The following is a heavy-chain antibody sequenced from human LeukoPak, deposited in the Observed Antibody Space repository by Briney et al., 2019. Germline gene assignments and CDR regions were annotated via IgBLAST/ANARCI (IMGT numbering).Heavy chain of an antibody. V-gene: IGHV1-2*02. CDR1: GYTFTGYY. D-gene: IGHD3-22*01. CDR2: INPNSGGT. Sequence: VSVKVSCKASGYTFTGYYTHWVRQAPGQGLEWMGWINPNSGGTNYAQKFQGRVTMTRDTSISTAYMELSRLRSDDTAVYYCARVSNYYDSSGYYPSKALSYWGQGTLVTVSS. CDR3: ARVSNYYDSSGYYPSKALSY. J-gene: IGHJ4*02.